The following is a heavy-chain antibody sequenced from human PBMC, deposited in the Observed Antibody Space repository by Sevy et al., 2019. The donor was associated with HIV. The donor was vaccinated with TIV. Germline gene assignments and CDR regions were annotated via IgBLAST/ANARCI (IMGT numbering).Heavy chain of an antibody. CDR1: GYTLTELS. J-gene: IGHJ5*02. D-gene: IGHD3-3*01. CDR2: FDPEDGET. Sequence: ASVKVSCKVSGYTLTELSMHWVRQAPGKGLEWMGGFDPEDGETIYAQKFQGRVTMTEDTSTDTACMELSSLRSEDTAVYYCATTPIFGVVNTIDPWGQGTLVTVSS. CDR3: ATTPIFGVVNTIDP. V-gene: IGHV1-24*01.